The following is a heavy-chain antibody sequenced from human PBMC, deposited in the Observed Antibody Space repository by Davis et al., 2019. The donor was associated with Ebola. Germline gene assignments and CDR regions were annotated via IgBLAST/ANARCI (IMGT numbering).Heavy chain of an antibody. Sequence: GGSLRLSCAASGFTFSGSAMHWVRQASGKGLEWVGRIRSKANSYATAYAASVKGRFTISRDDSKNTAYLQMNSLKTEDTAVYYCNQAYSSGYYLRDYWGQGTLVTVSS. CDR1: GFTFSGSA. D-gene: IGHD3-22*01. V-gene: IGHV3-73*01. CDR2: IRSKANSYAT. J-gene: IGHJ4*02. CDR3: NQAYSSGYYLRDY.